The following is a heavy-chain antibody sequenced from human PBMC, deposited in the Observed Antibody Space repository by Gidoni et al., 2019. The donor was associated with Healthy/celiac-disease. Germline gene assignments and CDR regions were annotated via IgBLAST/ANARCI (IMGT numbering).Heavy chain of an antibody. CDR1: GGPFSSYA. J-gene: IGHJ5*02. CDR2: IIPIIGTA. CDR3: ARGGSSSWYYWFDT. Sequence: QVQLVQSGAEVKKPRSSVKVPCKAPGGPFSSYAISWVRQAPGQGLEWLGGIIPIIGTANYAQKFQSRVTITADESTSTAYMELSSLRSEDTAVYYCARGGSSSWYYWFDTWGQGTLVTVSS. D-gene: IGHD6-13*01. V-gene: IGHV1-69*01.